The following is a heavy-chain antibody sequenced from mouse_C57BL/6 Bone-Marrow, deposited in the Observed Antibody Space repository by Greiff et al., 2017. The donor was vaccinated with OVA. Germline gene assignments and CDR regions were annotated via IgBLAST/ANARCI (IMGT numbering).Heavy chain of an antibody. D-gene: IGHD1-1*01. Sequence: VQLKQSGAELVRPGASVKLSCTASGFNIKDDYMHWVKQRPEQGLEWIGWIDPENGDTEYASKFQGKATITADTSSNTAYLQLSSLTSEDTAVYYCTTYYYYGSGFYWYFEVWGTGTTVTVSS. J-gene: IGHJ1*03. CDR3: TTYYYYGSGFYWYFEV. V-gene: IGHV14-4*01. CDR2: IDPENGDT. CDR1: GFNIKDDY.